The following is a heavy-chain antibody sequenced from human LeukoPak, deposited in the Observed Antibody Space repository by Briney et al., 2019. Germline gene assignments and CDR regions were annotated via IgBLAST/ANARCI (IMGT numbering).Heavy chain of an antibody. V-gene: IGHV1-2*02. CDR1: GYTFTGYY. Sequence: ASVKVSCKASGYTFTGYYMHWVRQAPGQGLEWMGWINPNSGGTNYAQKFQGRVTMTRDTSISTAYMELSRLTSDDTAVYYCARDSLSGYYYYYMDVWGKGATVTVSS. CDR3: ARDSLSGYYYYYMDV. CDR2: INPNSGGT. J-gene: IGHJ6*03.